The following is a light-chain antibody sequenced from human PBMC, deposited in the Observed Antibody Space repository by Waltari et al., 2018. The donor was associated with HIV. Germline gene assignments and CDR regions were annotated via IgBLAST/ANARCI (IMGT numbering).Light chain of an antibody. CDR2: SKN. Sequence: QSVLTQPPSASGTPGQRVTLSCSGSSSNIGSNTVNWYQQLPGTAPKLLIYSKNQRPSGVPDRFSGSKSGTSASLAISGLQSEDEADYYCAAWDDSLNGWVFGGGTKLTVL. CDR3: AAWDDSLNGWV. CDR1: SSNIGSNT. J-gene: IGLJ3*02. V-gene: IGLV1-44*01.